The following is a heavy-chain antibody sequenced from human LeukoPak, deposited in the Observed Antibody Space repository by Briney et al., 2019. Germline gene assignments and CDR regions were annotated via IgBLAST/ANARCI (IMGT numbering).Heavy chain of an antibody. D-gene: IGHD2-2*01. CDR2: INPNSGGT. CDR3: ARGYCSSTSCYYPTNWFDP. Sequence: ASVKVSCKASGYTFTGYYMHWVRQAPGQGLEWMGWINPNSGGTNYAQKFQGRVTMTRDTSISTAYMELSRLRSDDTAVYYCARGYCSSTSCYYPTNWFDPWGQGTLVTVSS. V-gene: IGHV1-2*02. CDR1: GYTFTGYY. J-gene: IGHJ5*02.